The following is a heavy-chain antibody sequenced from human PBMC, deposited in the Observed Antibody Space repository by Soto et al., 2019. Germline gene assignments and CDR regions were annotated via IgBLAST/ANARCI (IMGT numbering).Heavy chain of an antibody. J-gene: IGHJ6*01. Sequence: QVQLVQSGAEVKKPGSSVKVSCKASGGTFSSYAISWVRQAPGQGLEWMGGIIPIFGTANYAQKFQGRVTITADESTSPVYMELSSLRAEDKALYYCARHLDIFHYCYYGMDVLGQGTTGTVSS. V-gene: IGHV1-69*01. CDR2: IIPIFGTA. CDR1: GGTFSSYA. CDR3: ARHLDIFHYCYYGMDV. D-gene: IGHD3-9*01.